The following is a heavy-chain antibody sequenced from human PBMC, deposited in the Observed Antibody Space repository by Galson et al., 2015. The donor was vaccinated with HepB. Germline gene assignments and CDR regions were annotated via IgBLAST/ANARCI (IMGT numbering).Heavy chain of an antibody. D-gene: IGHD2-15*01. CDR1: GYTFTGYY. V-gene: IGHV1-2*02. CDR2: INPDSGGT. CDR3: ARDHGRYCSGGSCYGSDNWFDP. J-gene: IGHJ5*02. Sequence: SCKASGYTFTGYYMHWVRQAPGQGLEWMGWINPDSGGTNYAQKFQGRVTITRDTSISTAYMELSRLRSDDTAVYYCARDHGRYCSGGSCYGSDNWFDPWGQGTLVTVSS.